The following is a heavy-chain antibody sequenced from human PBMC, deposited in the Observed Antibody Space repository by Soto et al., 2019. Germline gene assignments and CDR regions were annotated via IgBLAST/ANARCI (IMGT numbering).Heavy chain of an antibody. CDR2: IYYSGST. V-gene: IGHV4-59*08. CDR3: ARYYYESSCYQFDHFDY. Sequence: SETLSLTCTVSGGSISSYYWSWIRQPPGKGLEWIGYIYYSGSTNYNPSLKSRVTISVDTSKNQFSLKLSSVTAADTAVYYCARYYYESSCYQFDHFDYWGQGTLVTVSS. D-gene: IGHD3-22*01. CDR1: GGSISSYY. J-gene: IGHJ4*02.